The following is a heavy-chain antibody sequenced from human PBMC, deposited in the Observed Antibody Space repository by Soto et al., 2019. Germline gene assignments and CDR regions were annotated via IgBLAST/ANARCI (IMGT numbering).Heavy chain of an antibody. J-gene: IGHJ4*02. V-gene: IGHV3-23*01. CDR2: VSSGGDNT. CDR3: ANVQLPHRNYGGGYLLDF. D-gene: IGHD4-4*01. Sequence: EVQLLQSGGGLGQPGGSLTLSCAASGFTFNNFAMTWFRQAPGKGLEWVSSVSSGGDNTWYADSVKGRFTISRDNPKNTLYLHMNILSAADTAVYYCANVQLPHRNYGGGYLLDFWGQGTLVTVSS. CDR1: GFTFNNFA.